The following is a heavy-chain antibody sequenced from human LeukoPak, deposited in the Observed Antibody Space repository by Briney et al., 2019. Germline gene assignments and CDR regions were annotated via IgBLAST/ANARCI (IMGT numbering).Heavy chain of an antibody. CDR3: AKDRRYCSSTSCYRDFDY. V-gene: IGHV3-23*01. CDR1: GFTFSTYA. CDR2: ISASGGTT. J-gene: IGHJ4*02. Sequence: GGSLRLSCAASGFTFSTYAMSWVRQAPGKGLEWVSGISASGGTTYYADSVKGRFTISRDNSKNTLYLQMNSLRAEDTAVYYCAKDRRYCSSTSCYRDFDYWGQGTLVTVSS. D-gene: IGHD2-2*01.